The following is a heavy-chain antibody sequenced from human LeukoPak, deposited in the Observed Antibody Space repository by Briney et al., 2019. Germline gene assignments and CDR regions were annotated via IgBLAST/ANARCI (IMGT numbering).Heavy chain of an antibody. CDR1: AFTFSTYS. CDR3: ARDTFDY. Sequence: PGGSLRLSCAASAFTFSTYSMSWVRQAPGKGLEWVSSISGSGSYIFYADSVKGRFTISRDNAKNSLYLQMNSLRAEDTAFYYCARDTFDYWGQGTLVAVSS. CDR2: ISGSGSYI. J-gene: IGHJ4*02. V-gene: IGHV3-21*01.